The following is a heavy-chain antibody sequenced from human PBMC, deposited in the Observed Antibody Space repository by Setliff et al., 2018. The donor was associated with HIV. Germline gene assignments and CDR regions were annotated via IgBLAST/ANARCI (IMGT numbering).Heavy chain of an antibody. CDR2: INTYNGNT. CDR3: ARGGPARVALLYWFDP. CDR1: GYNFVGYG. D-gene: IGHD2-21*01. V-gene: IGHV1-18*01. Sequence: ASVKVSCKASGYNFVGYGINWLRQAPGQGLEWMGWINTYNGNTKYGQKFQGSVTMTTDTSTSTVYMELRNLRSDDTAVYFCARGGPARVALLYWFDPWGQGTRVTVSS. J-gene: IGHJ5*02.